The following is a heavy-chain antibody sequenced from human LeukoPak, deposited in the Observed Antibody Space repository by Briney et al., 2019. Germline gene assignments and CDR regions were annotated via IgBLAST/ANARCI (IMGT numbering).Heavy chain of an antibody. D-gene: IGHD3-10*01. CDR3: ARLVRGADWFDP. CDR2: IYHSGST. CDR1: GYSIRSGYY. J-gene: IGHJ5*02. V-gene: IGHV4-38-2*02. Sequence: PSETLSLTCTVSGYSIRSGYYWGWIRQPPGKGLEWIGSIYHSGSTYDNPSLKRRVTISVDTSKNQFSLKLSSVTAADTAVYYCARLVRGADWFDPWGQETLVTVSS.